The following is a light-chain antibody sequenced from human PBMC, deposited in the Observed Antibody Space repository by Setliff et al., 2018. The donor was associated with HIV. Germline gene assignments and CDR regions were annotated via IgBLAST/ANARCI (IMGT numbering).Light chain of an antibody. Sequence: QSVLTQPPSASGTPGQRVTISCSGSSSNIGVNIVNWYQHLPGTAPKLLIYNINQRPSGVPDRLSGSKSGNSASLAITGLQAEDEGDYYCQTYDTRLNIYVFGTGTKVTVL. CDR1: SSNIGVNI. CDR3: QTYDTRLNIYV. CDR2: NIN. V-gene: IGLV1-44*01. J-gene: IGLJ1*01.